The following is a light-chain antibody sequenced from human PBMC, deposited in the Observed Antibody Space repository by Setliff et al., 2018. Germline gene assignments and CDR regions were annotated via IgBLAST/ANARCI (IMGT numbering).Light chain of an antibody. V-gene: IGLV2-14*01. Sequence: QSVLTQPASVSGSPGQSIIISCTGTSSDIGAYDHVFWYRQYPGKAPQLMIYDVSNRASGVSDRFSASKSGNTASLTISGLQPEDEADYCCSSYTSTNTDVFGSGTKVTVL. J-gene: IGLJ1*01. CDR2: DVS. CDR3: SSYTSTNTDV. CDR1: SSDIGAYDH.